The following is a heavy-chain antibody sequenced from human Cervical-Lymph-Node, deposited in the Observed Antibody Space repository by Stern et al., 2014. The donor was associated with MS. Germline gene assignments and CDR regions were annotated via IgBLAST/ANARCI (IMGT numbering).Heavy chain of an antibody. D-gene: IGHD2/OR15-2a*01. CDR1: GFTFSDYY. J-gene: IGHJ6*02. CDR2: ISRSSSCP. Sequence: VQLVESGGGLVKPGGSLRLSCAASGFTFSDYYMSWIRHAPGPGMEWVSYISRSSSCPNYADSVKGRLPIARHYAKHSMYLLMNSLKAEDTAVYYCARYLLYYYYGMDVWGQGTTVTVSS. CDR3: ARYLLYYYYGMDV. V-gene: IGHV3-11*06.